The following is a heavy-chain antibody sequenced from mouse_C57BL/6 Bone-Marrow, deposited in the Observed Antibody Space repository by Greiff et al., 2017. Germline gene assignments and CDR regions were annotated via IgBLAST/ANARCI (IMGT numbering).Heavy chain of an antibody. CDR2: IYPGDGDT. D-gene: IGHD4-1*01. Sequence: QVQLQQSGPELVKPGASVTISCKASGYAFSSSWMNWVKQRPGKGLEWIGRIYPGDGDTNYNGKFKGKATLTADKSSSTAYMQLSSLTSEDSAVYVCAELGRRCAMDYWGQGTSVTVSS. CDR1: GYAFSSSW. V-gene: IGHV1-82*01. CDR3: AELGRRCAMDY. J-gene: IGHJ4*01.